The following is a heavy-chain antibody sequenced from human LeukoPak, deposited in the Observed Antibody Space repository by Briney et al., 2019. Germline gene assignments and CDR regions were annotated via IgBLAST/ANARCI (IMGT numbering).Heavy chain of an antibody. J-gene: IGHJ6*02. V-gene: IGHV1-2*06. CDR2: INPNSGGT. CDR1: GYTFTGYY. D-gene: IGHD2-2*01. Sequence: ASVEVSCKASGYTFTGYYIHWVRQAPGQGLEWMGRINPNSGGTNYAQKFQGRATMTRDTSIRTAYMELNRLRSDDTAVYYCASEDEGYCSSTSCLNGMDVWGQGTTVTVSS. CDR3: ASEDEGYCSSTSCLNGMDV.